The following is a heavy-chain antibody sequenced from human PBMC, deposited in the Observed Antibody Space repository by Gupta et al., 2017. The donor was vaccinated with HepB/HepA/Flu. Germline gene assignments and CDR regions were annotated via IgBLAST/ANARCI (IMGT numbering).Heavy chain of an antibody. CDR3: ARHDFGLRRWFDP. Sequence: QVHLQDSRPGLVKPSETLSLTCVVSGGSISNFYWSWIRVPPGKGLEWIGYLYDNESTNYNPSLMSRVTMSVDTSKTQFSLKLTSVTAADTAIYYCARHDFGLRRWFDPWGQGTLVIVSS. CDR2: LYDNEST. D-gene: IGHD3-16*01. CDR1: GGSISNFY. J-gene: IGHJ5*02. V-gene: IGHV4-59*08.